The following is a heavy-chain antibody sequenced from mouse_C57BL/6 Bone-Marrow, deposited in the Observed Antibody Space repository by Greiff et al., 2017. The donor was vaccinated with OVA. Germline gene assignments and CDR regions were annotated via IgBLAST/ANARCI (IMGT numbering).Heavy chain of an antibody. J-gene: IGHJ1*03. CDR1: GYTFTDYY. V-gene: IGHV1-26*01. D-gene: IGHD1-1*01. Sequence: EVQLQQSGPELVKPGASVKISCKASGYTFTDYYMNWVKQSHGKSLEWIGDINPNNGGTSYNQKFKGKATLTVDKSSSTAYMELRSLTSEDSAVYYCARRDITTVVATGYFDVWGTGTTVTVSS. CDR3: ARRDITTVVATGYFDV. CDR2: INPNNGGT.